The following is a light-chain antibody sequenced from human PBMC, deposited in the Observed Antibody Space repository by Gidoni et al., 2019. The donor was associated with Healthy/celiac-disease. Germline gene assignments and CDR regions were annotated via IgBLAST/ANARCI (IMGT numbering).Light chain of an antibody. CDR3: GADHGSGSNFVWV. V-gene: IGLV9-49*01. J-gene: IGLJ3*02. CDR2: VGTGGIVG. CDR1: SGYSNYK. Sequence: QPVLTQPPSASASLGASPTLTCTLSSGYSNYKVDWYQQRPGKGPRFVMRVGTGGIVGSEGDGIPDLFSVLGSGLNRYLTIKNIQEEDESDYHCGADHGSGSNFVWVFGGGTKLTVL.